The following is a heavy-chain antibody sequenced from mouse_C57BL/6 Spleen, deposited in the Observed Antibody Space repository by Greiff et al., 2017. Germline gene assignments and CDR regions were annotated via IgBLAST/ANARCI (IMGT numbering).Heavy chain of an antibody. CDR3: ARDVSYYAMDY. Sequence: EVQLVESGGGLVQSGRSLRLSCATSGFTFSDFYMEWVRQAPGKGLEWIAASRNKANDYTTEYSASVKGRFIVSRDTSQSIIYLQMNALGAEDTAIYYCARDVSYYAMDYWGQGTSVTVSS. J-gene: IGHJ4*01. CDR2: SRNKANDYTT. V-gene: IGHV7-1*01. CDR1: GFTFSDFY.